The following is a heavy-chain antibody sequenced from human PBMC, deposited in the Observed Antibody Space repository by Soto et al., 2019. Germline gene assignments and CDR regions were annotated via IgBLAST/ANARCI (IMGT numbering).Heavy chain of an antibody. D-gene: IGHD3-3*01. Sequence: GGSLRLSCAASGFTFSSYAMHWVRQAPGKGLEWVAVISYDGSNKYYADSVKGRFTISRDNSKNTLYLQMNSLRAEDTAVYYSARDLGQVDDNDFCSGYYLFYYYGMDVWGQGTTVTVSS. CDR2: ISYDGSNK. CDR3: ARDLGQVDDNDFCSGYYLFYYYGMDV. CDR1: GFTFSSYA. V-gene: IGHV3-30-3*01. J-gene: IGHJ6*02.